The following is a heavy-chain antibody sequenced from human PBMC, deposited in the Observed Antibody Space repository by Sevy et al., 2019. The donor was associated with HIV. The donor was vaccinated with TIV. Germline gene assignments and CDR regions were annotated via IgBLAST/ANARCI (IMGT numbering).Heavy chain of an antibody. Sequence: GGSLRLSCAASGFTFSSYAMHWVRQAPGKGLEWVAVISYDGSNKYYADSVKGRFTISRDNSKNTLFLQMNSLRAEDTAVYYCAKDTIVVVGEALDIWGRGTMVTVSS. CDR3: AKDTIVVVGEALDI. D-gene: IGHD3-22*01. V-gene: IGHV3-30*04. CDR2: ISYDGSNK. J-gene: IGHJ3*02. CDR1: GFTFSSYA.